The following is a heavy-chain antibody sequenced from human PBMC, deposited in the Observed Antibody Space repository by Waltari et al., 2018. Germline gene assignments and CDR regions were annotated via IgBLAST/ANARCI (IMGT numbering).Heavy chain of an antibody. J-gene: IGHJ4*02. CDR3: GTLEDVAS. Sequence: EVQVVESGGGLVQPGESLTLSCRVSGFTLTGYWMHWVRQVPGKGLEWVSGVKPYGTTKNYADYVRGRCTISRDNARNTVHLQLNSLRVEDTAVYYCGTLEDVASWGRGALVTVSS. V-gene: IGHV3-74*01. CDR2: VKPYGTTK. CDR1: GFTLTGYW. D-gene: IGHD3-16*01.